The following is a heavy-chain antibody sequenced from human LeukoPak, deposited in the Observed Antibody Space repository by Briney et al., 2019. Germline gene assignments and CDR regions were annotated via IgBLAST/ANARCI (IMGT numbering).Heavy chain of an antibody. Sequence: KPSETLSLTCAVSGNSIGCSYYWGWIRQPPGKGLEWIASIYHSGSTYYNPSLKSRVTISMDTSKNEFSLRLSSVTAADTAVYYCARHEQWLVPVDYWGQGALVTVSS. CDR1: GNSIGCSYY. J-gene: IGHJ4*02. D-gene: IGHD6-19*01. V-gene: IGHV4-38-2*01. CDR3: ARHEQWLVPVDY. CDR2: IYHSGST.